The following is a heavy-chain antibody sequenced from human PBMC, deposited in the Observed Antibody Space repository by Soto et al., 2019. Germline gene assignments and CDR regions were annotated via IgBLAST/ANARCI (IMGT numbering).Heavy chain of an antibody. CDR1: GGSIRNVY. V-gene: IGHV4-59*01. D-gene: IGHD2-15*01. J-gene: IGHJ4*01. CDR2: IFHSGNA. CDR3: ARAHAPTLPFDY. Sequence: SETLSLTCTVSGGSIRNVYWSWIRQAPGKGLEWIGFIFHSGNAKYNPSLKSRVTISVDTFKNQFSLSLDSVTAADTAVYFCARAHAPTLPFDYWGQGTLVTVSS.